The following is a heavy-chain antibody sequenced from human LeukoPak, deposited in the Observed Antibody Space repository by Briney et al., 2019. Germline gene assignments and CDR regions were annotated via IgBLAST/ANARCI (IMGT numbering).Heavy chain of an antibody. V-gene: IGHV4-30-4*08. CDR1: GGSISSGDYY. CDR2: IYYSGST. D-gene: IGHD3-22*01. CDR3: ARDGSSGYHDAFDI. Sequence: PSQTLSLTCTVSGGSISSGDYYWSWIRQPPGKGLEWIGYIYYSGSTYYNPSLKSRVTISVDTSKNQFSLKLSSVTAADTAVYYCARDGSSGYHDAFDIWGQGTMVTVSS. J-gene: IGHJ3*02.